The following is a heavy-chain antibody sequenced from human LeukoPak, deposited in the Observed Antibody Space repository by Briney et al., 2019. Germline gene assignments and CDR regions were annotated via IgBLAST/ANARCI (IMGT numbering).Heavy chain of an antibody. D-gene: IGHD6-13*01. CDR3: ARGAAGLEGVFDY. CDR1: GGSISSYY. Sequence: LETLSLTCTVSGGSISSYYWSWIRQPPGKGLEWIGYIYYSGSTNYNPSLKSRVTISVDTSKNQFSLKLSSVTAADTAVYYCARGAAGLEGVFDYWGQGTLVTVSS. V-gene: IGHV4-59*01. CDR2: IYYSGST. J-gene: IGHJ4*02.